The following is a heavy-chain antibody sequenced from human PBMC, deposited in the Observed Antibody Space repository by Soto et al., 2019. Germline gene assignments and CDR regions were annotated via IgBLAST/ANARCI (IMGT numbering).Heavy chain of an antibody. CDR2: ISSSSSTI. J-gene: IGHJ4*02. CDR1: GFTFSSYS. Sequence: WGSLRLSCAASGFTFSSYSMNWVRQAPGKGLEWVSYISSSSSTIYYADSVKGRFTISRDNAKNSLYLQMNSLRDEDTAVYYCARGRPYYDSSGYLDYWGQGTLVTVSS. D-gene: IGHD3-22*01. V-gene: IGHV3-48*02. CDR3: ARGRPYYDSSGYLDY.